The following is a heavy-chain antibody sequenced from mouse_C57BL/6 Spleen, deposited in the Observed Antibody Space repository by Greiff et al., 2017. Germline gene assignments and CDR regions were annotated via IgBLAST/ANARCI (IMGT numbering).Heavy chain of an antibody. V-gene: IGHV10-1*01. CDR3: VRQDYYGSSDY. D-gene: IGHD1-1*01. CDR1: GFSFNTYA. Sequence: EVMLVESGGGLVQPKGSLKLSCAASGFSFNTYAMNWVRQAPGKGLEWVARIRSKSNNYATYYANSVKDRFTISRDYSESMLYLQMNNLKTEDAAMYYCVRQDYYGSSDYWGQGTTLTVSS. J-gene: IGHJ2*01. CDR2: IRSKSNNYAT.